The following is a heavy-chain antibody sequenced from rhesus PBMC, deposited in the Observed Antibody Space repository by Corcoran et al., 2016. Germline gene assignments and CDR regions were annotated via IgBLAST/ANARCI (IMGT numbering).Heavy chain of an antibody. D-gene: IGHD3-16*01. CDR1: VSTFSRYG. CDR2: ISYTGGNT. CDR3: AKDLYYSGSYYPIDY. J-gene: IGHJ4*01. Sequence: EVQLVETGGGLVQPGGSLGLSCAASVSTFSRYGMRWVRHARGKELEWVSGISYTGGNTYYADSVKGRFTISRDNSKNTLSLQMNSLRAEDTAVYYCAKDLYYSGSYYPIDYWGQGVLVTVSS. V-gene: IGHV3S5*01.